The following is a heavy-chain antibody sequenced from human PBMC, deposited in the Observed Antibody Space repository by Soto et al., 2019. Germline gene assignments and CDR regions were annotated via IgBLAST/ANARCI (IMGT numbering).Heavy chain of an antibody. Sequence: ASVKVSCKASGYTFTSYGISWVRQAPGQGLEWMGLISAYNGTTNYAQKLQGRVTMTTDTSTSTVYMELSSLRSDDTAVYYCARASGYYSFDYWGQGTLVTVSS. J-gene: IGHJ4*02. CDR1: GYTFTSYG. D-gene: IGHD3-3*01. CDR2: ISAYNGTT. CDR3: ARASGYYSFDY. V-gene: IGHV1-18*01.